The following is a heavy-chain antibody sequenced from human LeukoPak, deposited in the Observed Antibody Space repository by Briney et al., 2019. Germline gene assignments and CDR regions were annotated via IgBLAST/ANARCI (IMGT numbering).Heavy chain of an antibody. CDR3: ARTLGGLIFDY. J-gene: IGHJ4*02. D-gene: IGHD3-10*01. Sequence: SVKVSCKASGGTLSSYTISWVRQAPGQGLEWMGRIIPILGIANYAQKFQGRVTITADKSTSTAYMELSSLRSEDTAVYYCARTLGGLIFDYWGQGTLVTVSS. V-gene: IGHV1-69*02. CDR1: GGTLSSYT. CDR2: IIPILGIA.